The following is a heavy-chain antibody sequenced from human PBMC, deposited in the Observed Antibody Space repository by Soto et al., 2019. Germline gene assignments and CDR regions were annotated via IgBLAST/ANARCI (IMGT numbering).Heavy chain of an antibody. V-gene: IGHV1-46*01. J-gene: IGHJ3*02. D-gene: IGHD3-3*01. CDR1: GYTFTSYY. Sequence: QVQLVQSGAEVKKPGASVKVSCKASGYTFTSYYIHWVRQAPGQGLEWMGIINPSGGSTSYAQMFQGRVTMTSNTSTSTVYLELSSLRSEDTAVYYCARDLIGRHYDFWSGYYDDAFDIWGQGTMVTVSS. CDR3: ARDLIGRHYDFWSGYYDDAFDI. CDR2: INPSGGST.